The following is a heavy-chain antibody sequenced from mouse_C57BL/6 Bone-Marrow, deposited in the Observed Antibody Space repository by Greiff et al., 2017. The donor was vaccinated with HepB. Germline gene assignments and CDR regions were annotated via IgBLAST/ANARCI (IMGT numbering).Heavy chain of an antibody. CDR2: IYPGDGDT. Sequence: VKLVESGPELLKLGASVKISCKAPGYALSSSWMKWVKQGPGKGLEWIGRIYPGDGDTNYNGKFKGKATLTADKSSSTAYMQLSSLTSEDSAVYFCARTLAFAYWGQGTLVTVSA. J-gene: IGHJ3*01. CDR3: ARTLAFAY. V-gene: IGHV1-82*01. CDR1: GYALSSSW.